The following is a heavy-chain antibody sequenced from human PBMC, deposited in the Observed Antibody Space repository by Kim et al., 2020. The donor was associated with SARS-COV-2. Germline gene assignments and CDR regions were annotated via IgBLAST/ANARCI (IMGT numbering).Heavy chain of an antibody. CDR3: VTGARASVWGF. CDR1: GFMFSTYR. J-gene: IGHJ4*02. D-gene: IGHD3-16*01. V-gene: IGHV3-21*01. Sequence: GGSLRLSCVASGFMFSTYRMDWVRQAPGKGPEWVSSISSYSNYIYYADSVKGRFTISRDNAKNSVFLQMNSLRAEDTAVYYCVTGARASVWGFWGQGTLVTVSS. CDR2: ISSYSNYI.